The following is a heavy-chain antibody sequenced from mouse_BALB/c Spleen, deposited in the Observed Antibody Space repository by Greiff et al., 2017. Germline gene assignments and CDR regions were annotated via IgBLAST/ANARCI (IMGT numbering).Heavy chain of an antibody. V-gene: IGHV14-4*02. CDR2: IDPENGDT. Sequence: EVQLQQSGAELVRSGASVKLSCTASGFNIKDYYMHWVKQRPEQGLEWIGWIDPENGDTEYAPKFQGKATMTADTSSNTAYLQLSSLTSEDTAVYYCKAAYRYGYYGMDYWGQGTSVTVSS. CDR3: KAAYRYGYYGMDY. J-gene: IGHJ4*01. CDR1: GFNIKDYY. D-gene: IGHD2-14*01.